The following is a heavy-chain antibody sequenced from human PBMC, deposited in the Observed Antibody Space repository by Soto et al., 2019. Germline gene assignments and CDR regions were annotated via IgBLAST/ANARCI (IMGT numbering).Heavy chain of an antibody. CDR3: AKEDFWSGYYTADYYYYMDV. J-gene: IGHJ6*03. D-gene: IGHD3-3*01. Sequence: GGSLRLSCAASGFTFSSYAMSWVRQAPGKGLEWVSAISGSGGSTYYADSVKGRFTISRDNSKNTLYLQMNSLRAEDTAVYYCAKEDFWSGYYTADYYYYMDVWGKGTTVTVSS. CDR2: ISGSGGST. V-gene: IGHV3-23*01. CDR1: GFTFSSYA.